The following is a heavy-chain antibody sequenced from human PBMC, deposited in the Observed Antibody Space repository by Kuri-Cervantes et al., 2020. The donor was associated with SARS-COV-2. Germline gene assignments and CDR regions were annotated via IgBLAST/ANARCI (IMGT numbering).Heavy chain of an antibody. D-gene: IGHD2-2*01. CDR3: ARGDIVVVPAATYYYFYPMDV. CDR2: IYYSGST. V-gene: IGHV4-39*07. J-gene: IGHJ6*02. Sequence: SETLSLTCTVSGGSISSSSYYWGWIRQPPGKGLEWIGSIYYSGSTYYNPSLKSRLTMSVDTSQNQFSLKLSSVTAADTAVYYCARGDIVVVPAATYYYFYPMDVWGQGTTVTVSS. CDR1: GGSISSSSYY.